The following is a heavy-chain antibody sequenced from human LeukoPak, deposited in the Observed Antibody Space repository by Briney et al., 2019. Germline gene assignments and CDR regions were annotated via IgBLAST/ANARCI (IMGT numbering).Heavy chain of an antibody. Sequence: GGSLRLSCAASGFTFSSYSMNWVRQAPGKGLEWVSSVDSTGNYIYYADSLKGRFTVSRDNAKNSLFLQMSSLRVEDTAVYYCATDLAAAGPYYHYYMDVWGKGSAVTVSS. CDR2: VDSTGNYI. CDR3: ATDLAAAGPYYHYYMDV. D-gene: IGHD6-13*01. J-gene: IGHJ6*03. V-gene: IGHV3-21*01. CDR1: GFTFSSYS.